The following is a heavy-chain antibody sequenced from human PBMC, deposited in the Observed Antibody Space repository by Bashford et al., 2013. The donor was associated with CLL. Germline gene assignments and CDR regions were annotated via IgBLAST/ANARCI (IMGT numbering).Heavy chain of an antibody. Sequence: GSLRLSCAASGFTFSSYWMHWVRQAPGKGLVWVSRINSDGSSTSYADSVKGRFTISRDNAKNTLYLQMNSLRAEDTAVYYCARGYYYDSSGYFPIDYWGQGTLATVSS. V-gene: IGHV3-74*01. CDR3: ARGYYYDSSGYFPIDY. CDR1: GFTFSSYW. J-gene: IGHJ4*02. CDR2: INSDGSST. D-gene: IGHD3-22*01.